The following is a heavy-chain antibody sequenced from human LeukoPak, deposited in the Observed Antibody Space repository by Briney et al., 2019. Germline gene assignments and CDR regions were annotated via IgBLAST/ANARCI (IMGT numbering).Heavy chain of an antibody. Sequence: ASVKVSCKASGGTFSSYAISWVRQAPGQGLEWMGRIIPIFGTANYAQKFQGRVTITTDESTSTAYMELSSLRSEDTAVYYCARDNPSYYYDSSDAFDIWGQGTMVTVSS. J-gene: IGHJ3*02. CDR2: IIPIFGTA. V-gene: IGHV1-69*05. D-gene: IGHD3-22*01. CDR1: GGTFSSYA. CDR3: ARDNPSYYYDSSDAFDI.